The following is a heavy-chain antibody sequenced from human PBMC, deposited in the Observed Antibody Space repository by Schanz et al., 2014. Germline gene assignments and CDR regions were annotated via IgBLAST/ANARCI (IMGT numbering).Heavy chain of an antibody. J-gene: IGHJ4*02. CDR1: GYTFSNDD. CDR3: ARDGVDAAAGGNY. V-gene: IGHV1-46*03. CDR2: INPSGGST. Sequence: QVQLVQSGAELRKPGTSVKVSCKTSGYTFSNDDINWVRQAIGQGPEWMGMINPSGGSTTYAQKFQGRVTMTRDTSTSTVYMELSSLRSEDTAVYYCARDGVDAAAGGNYWGQGTLXTVSS. D-gene: IGHD6-13*01.